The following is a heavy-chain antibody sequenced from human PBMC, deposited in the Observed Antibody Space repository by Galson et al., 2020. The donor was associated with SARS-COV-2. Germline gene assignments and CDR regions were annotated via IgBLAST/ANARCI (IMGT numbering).Heavy chain of an antibody. Sequence: ALHGESLKISCAVSGFTFSNHWMHWVRQAPGKGLVWVSRIYSEGSSTSYADSVKGRFTISGDNSKNTLYLQMNSLRAEDTAVYYCATNRQQWLENWSCDYWGQGTLVTVAS. CDR2: IYSEGSST. D-gene: IGHD6-19*01. V-gene: IGHV3-74*01. CDR3: ATNRQQWLENWSCDY. CDR1: GFTFSNHW. J-gene: IGHJ4*02.